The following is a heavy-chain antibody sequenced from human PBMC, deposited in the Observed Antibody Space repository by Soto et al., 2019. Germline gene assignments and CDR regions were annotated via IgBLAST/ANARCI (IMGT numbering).Heavy chain of an antibody. J-gene: IGHJ4*02. CDR1: GYTFISYY. CDR2: IDPSGART. CDR3: ATTIIYGDPGDY. V-gene: IGHV1-46*01. D-gene: IGHD4-17*01. Sequence: QVQVQQSGAEVKEPGASVRISCKASGYTFISYYMHWVRQAPGQGLEWMGIIDPSGARTTYAQRFRGRVTMTWDTSRSTVYMDMTSQRPDYTAVYFCATTIIYGDPGDYWGQGTVVSVSS.